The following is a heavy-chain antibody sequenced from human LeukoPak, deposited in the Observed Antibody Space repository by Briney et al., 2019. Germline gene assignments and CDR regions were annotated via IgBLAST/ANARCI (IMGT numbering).Heavy chain of an antibody. J-gene: IGHJ4*02. V-gene: IGHV3-23*01. CDR3: AREPSGSYYNVLPDLPDY. Sequence: PGGTLRLSCAASGFTFSSYGMSWVRQAPGKGLEWVSAISGSGGSTYYADSVKGRFTISRDNSKNTLYLQMNSLRAEDTAVYYCAREPSGSYYNVLPDLPDYWGQGTLVTVSS. CDR2: ISGSGGST. CDR1: GFTFSSYG. D-gene: IGHD3-10*01.